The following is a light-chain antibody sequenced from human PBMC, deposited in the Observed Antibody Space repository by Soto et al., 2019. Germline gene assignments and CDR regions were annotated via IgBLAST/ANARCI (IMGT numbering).Light chain of an antibody. CDR1: DSDVGAYNY. CDR3: SSYTTTTTQV. J-gene: IGLJ2*01. CDR2: EVT. Sequence: QSALTQPASVSGSPGQSITISCTGTDSDVGAYNYVSWYQHRPGKAPQLMISEVTKRPSGVSDRFSGSKSGNTASLTISGLQAEDEADYYCSSYTTTTTQVFGGGTKLTVL. V-gene: IGLV2-14*01.